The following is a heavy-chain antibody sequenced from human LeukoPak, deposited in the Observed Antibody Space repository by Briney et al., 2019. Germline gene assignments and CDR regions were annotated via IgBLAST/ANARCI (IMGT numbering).Heavy chain of an antibody. CDR2: IRHDGSEK. CDR1: GFTLSTYW. D-gene: IGHD3-10*01. Sequence: GGSLRLSCATSGFTLSTYWMTWVRQAPGKGPEWVANIRHDGSEKNYVDSVKGRFTISRDNAKNSLYLQMNSLRAEDTAIYYGGRELRGSGGGGVDVWGQGTTVTVSS. J-gene: IGHJ6*02. CDR3: GRELRGSGGGGVDV. V-gene: IGHV3-7*01.